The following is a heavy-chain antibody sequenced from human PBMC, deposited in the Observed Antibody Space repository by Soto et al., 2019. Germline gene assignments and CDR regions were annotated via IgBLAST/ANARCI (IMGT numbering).Heavy chain of an antibody. CDR3: ARDLGARREDFDY. CDR1: GGSISSSNW. D-gene: IGHD1-26*01. Sequence: PSETLSLTCAVSGGSISSSNWWSWVRQPPGKGLEWIGEIYHSGTANYNPSLKSRVSISVDKSKNQFSLKLTSVTAADTAVYYCARDLGARREDFDYWGHGTLVTVSS. V-gene: IGHV4-4*02. J-gene: IGHJ4*01. CDR2: IYHSGTA.